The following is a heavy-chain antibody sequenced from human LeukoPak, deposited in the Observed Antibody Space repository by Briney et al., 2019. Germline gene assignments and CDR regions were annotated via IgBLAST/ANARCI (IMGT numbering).Heavy chain of an antibody. J-gene: IGHJ4*02. CDR2: IYTSGST. CDR1: GGSISSGSYY. D-gene: IGHD2-8*01. V-gene: IGHV4-61*02. CDR3: ARHCTNGVCYTDFDY. Sequence: SETLSLTCTVSGGSISSGSYYWSWIRQPAGKGLEWIGRIYTSGSTNYNPSLKSRVTISVDTSKNQFSLKLSSVTAADTAVYYCARHCTNGVCYTDFDYWGQGTLVTVSS.